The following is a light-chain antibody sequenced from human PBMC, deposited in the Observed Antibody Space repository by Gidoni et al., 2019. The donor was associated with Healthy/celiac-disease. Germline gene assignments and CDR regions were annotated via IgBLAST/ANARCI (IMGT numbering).Light chain of an antibody. J-gene: IGKJ1*01. CDR1: QSVSSN. CDR3: QQYNNWLGT. Sequence: EIVMTQSPATLSVSPGETATLSCRASQSVSSNLAGYQQKPGQAPRLLIYGASTRATGIPAKFSGSGSGTEFTLSISSLQSEDFAVYYCQQYNNWLGTFGQGTKVEIK. V-gene: IGKV3-15*01. CDR2: GAS.